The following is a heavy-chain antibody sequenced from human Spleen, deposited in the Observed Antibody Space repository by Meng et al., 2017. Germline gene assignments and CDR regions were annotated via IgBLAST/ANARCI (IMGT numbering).Heavy chain of an antibody. CDR2: INRDGTTI. V-gene: IGHV3-74*01. D-gene: IGHD4-23*01. CDR1: GFTLTNYW. Sequence: EVQLVESGGGLVQPGGSLRLSCAASGFTLTNYWMHWVRQAPGKGLVWVSRINRDGTTISYADSVRGRCTISRDSAKNTFYLQMNSLRAEDTALYYCVREFGGNSDYWGQGTLVTVSS. J-gene: IGHJ4*02. CDR3: VREFGGNSDY.